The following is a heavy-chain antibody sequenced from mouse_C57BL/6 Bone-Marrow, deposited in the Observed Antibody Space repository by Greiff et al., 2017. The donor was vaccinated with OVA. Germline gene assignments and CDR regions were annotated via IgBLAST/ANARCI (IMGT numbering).Heavy chain of an antibody. D-gene: IGHD1-1*01. V-gene: IGHV1-19*01. CDR3: ARGPITTVY. CDR1: GYTFTDYY. J-gene: IGHJ2*01. CDR2: INPYNGGT. Sequence: EVKLQQSGPVLVKPGASVKMSCKASGYTFTDYYMNWVKQSHGKSLEWIGVINPYNGGTSYNQKFKGKATLTVDKSSSTAYMELNSLTSEDSAVYYCARGPITTVYWGQGTTLTVSS.